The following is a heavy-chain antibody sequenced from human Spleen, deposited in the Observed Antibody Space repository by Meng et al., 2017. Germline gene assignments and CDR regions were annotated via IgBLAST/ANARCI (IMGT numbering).Heavy chain of an antibody. CDR1: GYNLSRDG. CDR2: INTYTGKT. J-gene: IGHJ4*02. V-gene: IGHV1-18*01. Sequence: QGLLVQARDEVKKPGASVKVSCEASGYNLSRDGFSWVRQAPGQGLEWLGWINTYTGKTDYAQKFQGRVTLTTDTFTSTAYMELRSLRSDDTAVYYCVTRGNPYLNCWGQGTLVTVSS. CDR3: VTRGNPYLNC.